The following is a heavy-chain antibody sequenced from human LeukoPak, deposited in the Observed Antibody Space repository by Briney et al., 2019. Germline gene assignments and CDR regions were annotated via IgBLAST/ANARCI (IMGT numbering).Heavy chain of an antibody. CDR1: GYIFTGYY. D-gene: IGHD3-22*01. J-gene: IGHJ4*02. CDR2: MNPNSGDT. CDR3: ARGRYGLLSGYDY. V-gene: IGHV1-2*02. Sequence: ASVNVSCKASGYIFTGYYVHWVRQAPGQGLEWMGWMNPNSGDTNYAQKFQGRVTMTRDTSITTAYMELSSLTSDDAAVYYCARGRYGLLSGYDYWRQGAMVTVSS.